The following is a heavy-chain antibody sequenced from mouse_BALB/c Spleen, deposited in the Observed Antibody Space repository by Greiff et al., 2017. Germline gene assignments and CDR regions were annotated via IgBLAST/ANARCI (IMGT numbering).Heavy chain of an antibody. CDR1: GFTFSSFG. CDR3: ARSLTVDY. D-gene: IGHD4-1*01. J-gene: IGHJ2*01. V-gene: IGHV5-17*02. Sequence: DVQLVESGGGLVQPGGSRKLSCAASGFTFSSFGMHWVRQAPEKGLEWVAYISSGSSTIYYADTVKGRFTISRDNPKNTLFLQMTSLRSEDTAMYYCARSLTVDYWGQGTTLTVSS. CDR2: ISSGSSTI.